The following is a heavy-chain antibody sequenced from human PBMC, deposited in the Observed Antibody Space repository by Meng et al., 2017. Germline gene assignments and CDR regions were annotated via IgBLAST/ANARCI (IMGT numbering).Heavy chain of an antibody. D-gene: IGHD2/OR15-2a*01. Sequence: VHLFESGGGLVQPGGSLRLSCAASGFTFSSTSMSWVRQAPGKGLEWVSTISGSGGTTYYADAVKGRLAISRDNSNNTLYLQMNSLRAEDTAIYYCAKLTSAWGQGTLVTVSS. CDR1: GFTFSSTS. V-gene: IGHV3-23*01. J-gene: IGHJ5*02. CDR2: ISGSGGTT. CDR3: AKLTSA.